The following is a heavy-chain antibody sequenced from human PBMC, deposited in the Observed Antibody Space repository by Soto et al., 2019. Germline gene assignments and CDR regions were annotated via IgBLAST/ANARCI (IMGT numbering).Heavy chain of an antibody. D-gene: IGHD6-13*01. J-gene: IGHJ4*02. CDR1: GFTFSSYA. CDR3: ASFLIADPYYFDY. CDR2: ISGSGGST. Sequence: GGSLRLSCAASGFTFSSYAMSWVRQAPGKGLEWVSAISGSGGSTYYADSVKGRFTISRDNSKNTLYLQMNSLRAEDTAVYYCASFLIADPYYFDYWGQGTLVTVSS. V-gene: IGHV3-23*01.